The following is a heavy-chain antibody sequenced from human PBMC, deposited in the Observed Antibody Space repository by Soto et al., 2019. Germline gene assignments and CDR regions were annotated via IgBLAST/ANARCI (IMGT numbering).Heavy chain of an antibody. J-gene: IGHJ4*02. CDR2: ISAYNGNT. D-gene: IGHD4-17*01. Sequence: QVQLVQSGAEVKRPGASVKVSCKASGYTFTGYGIAWVRQAPGQGLEWMGWISAYNGNTLQTQKFQDRLTITTDTSANAAYMELRSLRSDDTAVYYCARPFGGYGHYALPLNYWGQGTLVSVSS. CDR1: GYTFTGYG. CDR3: ARPFGGYGHYALPLNY. V-gene: IGHV1-18*04.